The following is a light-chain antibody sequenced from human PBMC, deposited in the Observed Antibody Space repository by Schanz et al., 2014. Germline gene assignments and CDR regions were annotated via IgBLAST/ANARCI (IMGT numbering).Light chain of an antibody. CDR1: SSNIGSNY. J-gene: IGLJ3*02. CDR3: CSYAGSYTWV. CDR2: ANN. Sequence: QSVLTQPPSASGTPGQRVTISCSGSSSNIGSNYVYWYQQLPGTAPKLLIHANNQRLSGVPDRFSGSKSGNTASLTISGLQAEDEADYYCCSYAGSYTWVFGGGTKLTVL. V-gene: IGLV1-47*02.